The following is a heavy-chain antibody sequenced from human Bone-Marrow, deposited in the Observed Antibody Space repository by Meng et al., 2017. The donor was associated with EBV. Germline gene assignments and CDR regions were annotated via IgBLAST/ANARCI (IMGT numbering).Heavy chain of an antibody. CDR1: GGTFNSDA. CDR3: ASESGRGYTPDY. Sequence: QWVQAGARVKKPGSSVKFSWKTPGGTFNSDATSWVRQAPGQGLEWMGGLIPMLGAPNLAQKFQDRVTIIADKSTSTHYMELSSLRSDDTAVYYCASESGRGYTPDYWGRGTLVTVSS. V-gene: IGHV1-69*06. J-gene: IGHJ4*02. D-gene: IGHD3-10*01. CDR2: LIPMLGAP.